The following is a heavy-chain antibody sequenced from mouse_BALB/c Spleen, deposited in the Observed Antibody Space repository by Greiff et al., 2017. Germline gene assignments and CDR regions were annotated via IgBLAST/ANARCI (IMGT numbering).Heavy chain of an antibody. D-gene: IGHD1-1*01. CDR2: IWAGGST. CDR1: GFSLTSYG. Sequence: VQGVESGPGLVAPSQSLSITCTVSGFSLTSYGVHWVRQPPGKGLEWLGVIWAGGSTNYNSALMSRLSISKDNSKSQVFLKMNSLQTDDTAMYYCAREQITTVGDYWGQGTSVTVSS. CDR3: AREQITTVGDY. J-gene: IGHJ4*01. V-gene: IGHV2-9*02.